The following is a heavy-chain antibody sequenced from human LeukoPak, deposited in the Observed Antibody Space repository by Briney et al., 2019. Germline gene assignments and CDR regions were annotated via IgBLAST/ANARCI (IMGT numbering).Heavy chain of an antibody. D-gene: IGHD3-3*01. CDR1: GVSINGNY. CDR3: ARVFRGVVTSNWFDP. CDR2: VSDTGDT. Sequence: SETLSLTCTVSGVSINGNYWTWIRQLPGKGLEWIGFVSDTGDTDYNPSLKSRLTILVDTSKSQLSLSLSSVTAADTALYYCARVFRGVVTSNWFDPWGQGTLVTVSS. V-gene: IGHV4-59*01. J-gene: IGHJ5*02.